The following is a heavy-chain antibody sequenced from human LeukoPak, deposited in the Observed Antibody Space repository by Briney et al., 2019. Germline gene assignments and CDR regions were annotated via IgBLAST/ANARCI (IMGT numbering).Heavy chain of an antibody. Sequence: SVKVSCKASGGTFSSYAISWVRQAPGQGLEWMGRIIPILGIANYAQKFQGRVTITADKSTSTAYMELSSLRSEDTAVYHCASSDATYCSGGSCYSVDYWGQGTLVTVSS. CDR1: GGTFSSYA. J-gene: IGHJ4*02. V-gene: IGHV1-69*04. D-gene: IGHD2-15*01. CDR2: IIPILGIA. CDR3: ASSDATYCSGGSCYSVDY.